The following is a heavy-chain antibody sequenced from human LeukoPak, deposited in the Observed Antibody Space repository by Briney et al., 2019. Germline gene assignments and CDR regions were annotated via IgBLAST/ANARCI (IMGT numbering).Heavy chain of an antibody. J-gene: IGHJ4*02. V-gene: IGHV5-10-1*01. CDR2: IDPSDSYT. D-gene: IGHD4-17*01. Sequence: GGSLRISWKGSGYSRTCYWISRGRQRPGKGVEWMGRIDPSDSYTNYSPSFQGHVTISADKSISTAYLQWSSLKASDTAMYYCARRTVYGDYTFDYWGQGTLVTVSS. CDR3: ARRTVYGDYTFDY. CDR1: GYSRTCYW.